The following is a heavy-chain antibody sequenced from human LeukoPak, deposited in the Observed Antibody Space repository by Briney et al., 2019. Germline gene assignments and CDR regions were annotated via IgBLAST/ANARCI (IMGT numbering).Heavy chain of an antibody. CDR2: INCNGGST. Sequence: PGGSLRLSCAASGFTFYDYGMSWVRQAPGQGLEWVSGINCNGGSTGYADSVKGRFTISRDNAKNSLYLQMNSLRAEDTALYYCARAADIVVVPAAIAYYYMDVWGKGTTVTVSS. D-gene: IGHD2-2*02. J-gene: IGHJ6*03. CDR3: ARAADIVVVPAAIAYYYMDV. V-gene: IGHV3-20*04. CDR1: GFTFYDYG.